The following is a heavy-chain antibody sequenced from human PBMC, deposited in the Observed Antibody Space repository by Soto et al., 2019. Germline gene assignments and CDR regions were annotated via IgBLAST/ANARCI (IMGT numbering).Heavy chain of an antibody. CDR1: GFTFSDYE. J-gene: IGHJ3*01. Sequence: GGSLRLSCVASGFTFSDYEMNWVRQAPGKGLEWVAHITSGGNTMYADSVEGRFTISRDDADNSLYLQMNNLRGEDTALYHCTKEKSVMYSGYDAFDVWGRGTMVTVS. V-gene: IGHV3-48*03. CDR3: TKEKSVMYSGYDAFDV. D-gene: IGHD5-12*01. CDR2: ITSGGNT.